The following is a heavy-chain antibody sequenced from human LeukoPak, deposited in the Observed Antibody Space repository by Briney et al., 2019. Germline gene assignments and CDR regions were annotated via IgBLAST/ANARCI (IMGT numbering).Heavy chain of an antibody. V-gene: IGHV4-34*01. CDR3: ARTYSRFYYYYMDV. CDR2: ITHSGST. J-gene: IGHJ6*03. Sequence: SETLSLTCAVYGGSFSGYYWSWIRQPPGKGLEWVGEITHSGSTNYNPSLKSRVTISVDTSKNQFSLNLTSVTAADTAMYYCARTYSRFYYYYMDVWGKGTTVTVSS. CDR1: GGSFSGYY. D-gene: IGHD2-15*01.